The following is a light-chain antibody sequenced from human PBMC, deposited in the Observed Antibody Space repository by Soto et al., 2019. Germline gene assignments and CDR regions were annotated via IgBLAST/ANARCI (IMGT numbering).Light chain of an antibody. Sequence: SVLTQPPSASGTPGQRVTISCSGGNSNIGSNTVNWYQQLPGAAPRLLIYGNNHRPSGAPDRFSGSKSGTSASLAISGLQSEDEADYFCAAWEDSLNGWVFGGGTKLTVL. CDR1: NSNIGSNT. CDR3: AAWEDSLNGWV. J-gene: IGLJ3*02. CDR2: GNN. V-gene: IGLV1-44*01.